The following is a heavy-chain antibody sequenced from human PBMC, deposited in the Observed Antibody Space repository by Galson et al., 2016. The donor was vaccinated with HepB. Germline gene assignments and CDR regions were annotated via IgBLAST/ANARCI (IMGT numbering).Heavy chain of an antibody. J-gene: IGHJ4*02. CDR1: GFNFNNYG. Sequence: SLRLSCAASGFNFNNYGMSWVRQPPGKGLQWVSAISPFGRNTYYADSVRGRFTISRDNSKTMMYLQMNSLRAEDTAVYHCVDGGYYDLWSGYSFGDNWGQGTLVTVSS. CDR3: VDGGYYDLWSGYSFGDN. CDR2: ISPFGRNT. V-gene: IGHV3-23*01. D-gene: IGHD3-3*01.